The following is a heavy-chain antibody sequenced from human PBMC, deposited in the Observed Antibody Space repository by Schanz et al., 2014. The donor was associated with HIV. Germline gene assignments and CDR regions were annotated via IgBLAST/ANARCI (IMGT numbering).Heavy chain of an antibody. CDR1: GFTLSSYS. D-gene: IGHD1-26*01. CDR3: AREREESIAYYYYGMDV. J-gene: IGHJ6*02. CDR2: ISGGGAGT. Sequence: EVQLVESGGGLVQPGGSLRLSCAASGFTLSSYSMNWVRQAPGKGLEWVSAISGGGAGTYYADSVKGRLTISRDNSKNTLYLQMNSLRAEDTAVYYCAREREESIAYYYYGMDVWGQGTAVTVSS. V-gene: IGHV3-23*04.